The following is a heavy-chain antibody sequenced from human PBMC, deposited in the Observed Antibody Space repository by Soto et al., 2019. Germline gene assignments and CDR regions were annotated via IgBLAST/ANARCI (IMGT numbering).Heavy chain of an antibody. D-gene: IGHD3-10*01. V-gene: IGHV4-31*03. CDR2: IYYSGST. Sequence: SETLSLTCTVSGGSISSGGYYWSWIRQHPGKGLEWIGYIYYSGSTYYNPSLKSRVTISVDTSKNQSSLKLSSVTAADTAVYYCARDPGSGSYYGGYYYYGMDVWGQGTTVTVSS. CDR3: ARDPGSGSYYGGYYYYGMDV. CDR1: GGSISSGGYY. J-gene: IGHJ6*02.